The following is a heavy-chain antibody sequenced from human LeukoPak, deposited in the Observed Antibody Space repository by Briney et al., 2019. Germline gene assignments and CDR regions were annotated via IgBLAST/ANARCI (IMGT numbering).Heavy chain of an antibody. CDR2: INPSGGTT. V-gene: IGHV1-46*01. J-gene: IGHJ5*02. Sequence: ASVKVSCKASGYIFTGYCMHWVRQAPGQGLEWMGIINPSGGTTSYAQKLQGRVTMTTDTSTSTAYMELRSLRSDDTAVYYCARETTVTNNWFDPWGQGTLVTVSS. CDR1: GYIFTGYC. CDR3: ARETTVTNNWFDP. D-gene: IGHD4-11*01.